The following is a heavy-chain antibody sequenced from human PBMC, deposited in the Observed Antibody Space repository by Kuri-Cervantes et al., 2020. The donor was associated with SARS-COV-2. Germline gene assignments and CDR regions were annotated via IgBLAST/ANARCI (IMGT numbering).Heavy chain of an antibody. J-gene: IGHJ4*02. Sequence: GGSLRLSCAASGFTFSDYYMSWIRQAPGKGLEWVSYISSSSSYTNYADSVKGRFTISRDNAKNSLYLQMNSLRAEDTAVYYCAKASWFGELLVPSDYWGQGTLVTVSS. V-gene: IGHV3-11*06. CDR1: GFTFSDYY. CDR3: AKASWFGELLVPSDY. CDR2: ISSSSSYT. D-gene: IGHD3-10*01.